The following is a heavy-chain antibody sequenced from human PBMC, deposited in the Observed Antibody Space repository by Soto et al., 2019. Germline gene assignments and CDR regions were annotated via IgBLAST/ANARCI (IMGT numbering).Heavy chain of an antibody. J-gene: IGHJ3*01. CDR3: XXXXXXXXXXNDVFDL. CDR1: GFTFSSYW. Sequence: EVQLAESGGGLAQPGGSLRLSCAASGFTFSSYWMHWVRQTPGKGLVWVSRIDPYGSATKYADSVEGRFIISRDNAEXXXXXXXXXXXXXXXXXXXXXXXXXXXXXXNDVFDLWGQGTMVTX. V-gene: IGHV3-74*01. CDR2: IDPYGSAT.